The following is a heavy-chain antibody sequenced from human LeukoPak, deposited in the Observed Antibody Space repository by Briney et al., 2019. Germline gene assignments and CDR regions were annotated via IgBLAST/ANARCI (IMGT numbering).Heavy chain of an antibody. D-gene: IGHD3-10*01. J-gene: IGHJ6*03. CDR3: TSLYYYGSWSYSTYDYCYYMDV. V-gene: IGHV3-73*01. CDR1: GFTFSGSA. Sequence: PGGSLRLSCAASGFTFSGSAMHWVRQASGKGLEWVGRIRSKANSYATAYAASVKGRFTISRDDSKNTAYLQMNSLKTEETAVYYCTSLYYYGSWSYSTYDYCYYMDVWGKGTTVTVSS. CDR2: IRSKANSYAT.